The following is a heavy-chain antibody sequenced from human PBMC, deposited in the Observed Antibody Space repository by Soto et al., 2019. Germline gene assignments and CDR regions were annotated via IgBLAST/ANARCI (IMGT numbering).Heavy chain of an antibody. CDR2: ISAYNGNT. CDR3: ARDRPGGYGSGSYYYYYGMDV. J-gene: IGHJ6*02. D-gene: IGHD3-10*01. Sequence: ASVKVSCKASGYTFTSYGISWVRQAPGQGLEWMGWISAYNGNTNYAQKLQGRVTMTTDTSTSTAYMELRSLRSDDTAVYYCARDRPGGYGSGSYYYYYGMDVWGQGTTVTVS. CDR1: GYTFTSYG. V-gene: IGHV1-18*04.